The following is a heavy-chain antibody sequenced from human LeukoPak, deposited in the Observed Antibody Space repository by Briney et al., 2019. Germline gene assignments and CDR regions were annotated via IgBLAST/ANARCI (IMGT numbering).Heavy chain of an antibody. CDR2: IWYDGSNK. CDR3: ARDRRIPYDFWSGYQGGPTFP. CDR1: GFTFSSYG. V-gene: IGHV3-33*01. Sequence: GGSLRLSCAASGFTFSSYGMHWVRQAPRKELQWVAGIWYDGSNKYYADSVKGRFTISRDNSKNTLYLQMNSLRAEDTAVYYCARDRRIPYDFWSGYQGGPTFPWGQGTLVTVSS. J-gene: IGHJ5*02. D-gene: IGHD3-3*01.